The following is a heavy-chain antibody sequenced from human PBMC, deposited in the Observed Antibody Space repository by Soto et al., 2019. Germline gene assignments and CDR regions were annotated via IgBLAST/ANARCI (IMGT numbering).Heavy chain of an antibody. Sequence: SETLSLTCTVSGGSISRYYWSWIRQPPGKGLEWIGYMYNTGSTVYNPSFKSRVTISVDTSKNQFSLKLNSATAADTAVYYCARDLWGYCGTDCYPLDVWGQGTTVTVS. D-gene: IGHD2-21*02. CDR2: MYNTGST. CDR1: GGSISRYY. J-gene: IGHJ6*02. V-gene: IGHV4-59*01. CDR3: ARDLWGYCGTDCYPLDV.